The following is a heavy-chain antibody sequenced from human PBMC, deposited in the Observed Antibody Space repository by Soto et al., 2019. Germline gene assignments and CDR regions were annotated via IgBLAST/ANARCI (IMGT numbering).Heavy chain of an antibody. Sequence: SVRLSCAASGFPFSSYAMSWVRQAPGKGLEWVSAISGSGGSTYYADSVKGRFTISRDNSKNTLYLQMNSLRAEDTAVYYCAKIVKGYLDYWGQGTLVTVSS. CDR1: GFPFSSYA. J-gene: IGHJ4*02. V-gene: IGHV3-23*01. CDR3: AKIVKGYLDY. D-gene: IGHD3-16*02. CDR2: ISGSGGST.